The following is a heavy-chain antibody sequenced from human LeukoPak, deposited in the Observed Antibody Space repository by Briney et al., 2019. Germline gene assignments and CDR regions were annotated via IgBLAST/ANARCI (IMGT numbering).Heavy chain of an antibody. CDR3: ARSADY. J-gene: IGHJ4*02. CDR1: GFTFSSYA. CDR2: ISYDGSNK. V-gene: IGHV3-30-3*01. Sequence: GGSLRLSCAASGFTFSSYAMHWVRQAPGKGLEWVAVISYDGSNKYYADSVKGRFTISRDNSKNTLYLQMNSLRAEDTAVYYCARSADYWGQGTLVTVSS.